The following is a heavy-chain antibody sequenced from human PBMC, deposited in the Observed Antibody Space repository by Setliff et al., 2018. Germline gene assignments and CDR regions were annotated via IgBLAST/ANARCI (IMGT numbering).Heavy chain of an antibody. V-gene: IGHV5-51*01. CDR3: ARHPYYYGSGTYLDNNNRWFDP. CDR2: IYPGDSIT. J-gene: IGHJ5*02. D-gene: IGHD3-10*01. Sequence: GESLKISCKGSGYSFTSYWIAWVRQMPGKGLEWMGIIYPGDSITRYSPSFQGQVTISVDKSINTAYLQWSSLRASDTAIYYCARHPYYYGSGTYLDNNNRWFDPWGQGTLVTVSS. CDR1: GYSFTSYW.